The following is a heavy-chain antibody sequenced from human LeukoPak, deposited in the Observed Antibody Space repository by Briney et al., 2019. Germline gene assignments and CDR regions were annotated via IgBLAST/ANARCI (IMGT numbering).Heavy chain of an antibody. CDR2: ISGSGRST. V-gene: IGHV3-23*01. CDR3: AKDAWELDAFDI. D-gene: IGHD1-26*01. J-gene: IGHJ3*02. CDR1: GFTFIDYA. Sequence: GGSLRLSCAGSGFTFIDYAMNWVRQAPGKGLEWVSGISGSGRSTYYADSVKGRFTISRDNSKNTLYLQMNNLRGEDTAIYYCAKDAWELDAFDIWGQGTMVTVSS.